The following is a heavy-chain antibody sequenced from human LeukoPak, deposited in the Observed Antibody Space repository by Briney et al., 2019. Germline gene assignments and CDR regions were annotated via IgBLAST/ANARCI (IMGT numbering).Heavy chain of an antibody. V-gene: IGHV3-21*04. CDR3: AKDSTGVAATDY. D-gene: IGHD6-19*01. J-gene: IGHJ4*02. CDR2: ISSSSSYI. Sequence: GGSLRLSCAASGFTFSSYSMTWVRQAPGKGLEWVSSISSSSSYIYYADSVKGRFTISRDNAKNSLYLQMNSLRAEDTAVYYCAKDSTGVAATDYWGQGTLVTVSS. CDR1: GFTFSSYS.